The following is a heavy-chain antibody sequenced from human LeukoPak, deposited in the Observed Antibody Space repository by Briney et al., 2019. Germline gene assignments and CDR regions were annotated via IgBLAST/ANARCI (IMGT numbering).Heavy chain of an antibody. CDR3: ARDRPTGSYYSIDY. Sequence: GSLRPSCAASGFTFNEFGVHWVRQAPGQGLEWVALIWYDGSNKYYADSVKGRFTISRDNSKNTVYLQMNSLRAEDTAIYYCARDRPTGSYYSIDYWGQGTLATVSS. V-gene: IGHV3-33*01. CDR1: GFTFNEFG. D-gene: IGHD1-26*01. J-gene: IGHJ4*02. CDR2: IWYDGSNK.